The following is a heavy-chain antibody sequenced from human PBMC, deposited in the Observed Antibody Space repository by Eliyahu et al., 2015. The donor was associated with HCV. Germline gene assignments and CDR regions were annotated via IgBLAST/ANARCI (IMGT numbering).Heavy chain of an antibody. Sequence: VRQAPGKGLEWVSGISWNSGSIGYADSVKGRFTISRDNAKNSLYLQMNSLRAEDTALYYCAKDGRFLEWTQGWYFDLWGRGTLVTVSS. CDR2: ISWNSGSI. V-gene: IGHV3-9*01. CDR3: AKDGRFLEWTQGWYFDL. D-gene: IGHD3-3*01. J-gene: IGHJ2*01.